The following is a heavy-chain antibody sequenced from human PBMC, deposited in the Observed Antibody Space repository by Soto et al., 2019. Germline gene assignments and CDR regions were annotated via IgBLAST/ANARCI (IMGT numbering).Heavy chain of an antibody. D-gene: IGHD3-22*01. Sequence: QLQLQESGSGLVKPSQTLSLTCAVSGGSISSGGYSWSWIRQPPGKGLEWIGYIYHSGSTYYNPSLKSRVTISVDRSKNQFSLKLSSVTAADTAVYYCATSGYYYGSDAFDIWGQGTMVTVSS. CDR2: IYHSGST. CDR3: ATSGYYYGSDAFDI. J-gene: IGHJ3*02. V-gene: IGHV4-30-2*01. CDR1: GGSISSGGYS.